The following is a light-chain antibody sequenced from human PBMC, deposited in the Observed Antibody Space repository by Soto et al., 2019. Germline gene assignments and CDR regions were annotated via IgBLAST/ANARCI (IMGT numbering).Light chain of an antibody. V-gene: IGLV1-40*01. J-gene: IGLJ2*01. Sequence: QSVLTQPPSVSGAPGQRVTISCSGSSSNIGGGYDVHWYQQLPGTAPKLLIYGNSNRPSGVPDRFSGSKSGTSASLAITGLQADDEADYYCQSYDSSLSGVVFGGGTKVTVL. CDR3: QSYDSSLSGVV. CDR1: SSNIGGGYD. CDR2: GNS.